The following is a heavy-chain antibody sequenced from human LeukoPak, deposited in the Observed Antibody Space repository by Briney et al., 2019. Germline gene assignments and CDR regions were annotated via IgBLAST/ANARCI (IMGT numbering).Heavy chain of an antibody. J-gene: IGHJ3*02. CDR2: ISYDGSNK. CDR1: GITLSSYD. Sequence: GGSLRLSCAASGITLSSYDMHCVRQAPGKALEWVAVISYDGSNKDYADSVKGRFTISRDNSKNTLDLQMNSLRAEDTAVYYCAKDRGVWAFDIWGQGTMVTVSS. CDR3: AKDRGVWAFDI. D-gene: IGHD3-10*01. V-gene: IGHV3-30-3*01.